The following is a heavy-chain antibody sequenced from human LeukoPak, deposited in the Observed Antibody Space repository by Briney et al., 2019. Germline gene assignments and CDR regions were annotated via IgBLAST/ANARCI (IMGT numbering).Heavy chain of an antibody. V-gene: IGHV3-66*04. D-gene: IGHD6-13*01. CDR1: GFTVSSNY. CDR2: IYTDGRT. Sequence: GGSLRLSCEASGFTVSSNYMDWVRQAPGKGLEWVSVIYTDGRTYSADSMKGRFTLSRDNSKNTLYLQMSSLRAEDTAVYYCARRRAASWSFDSWGQGTLVTVSS. J-gene: IGHJ4*02. CDR3: ARRRAASWSFDS.